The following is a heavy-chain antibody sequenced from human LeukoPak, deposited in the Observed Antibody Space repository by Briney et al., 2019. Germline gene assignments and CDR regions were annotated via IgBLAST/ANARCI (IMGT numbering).Heavy chain of an antibody. J-gene: IGHJ4*02. Sequence: SVKVSSELSVGIYRLHATRCAPQAPGQGLEWMGRIIPIFGTANYAQKFRGSVTITADKSTSTAYMELSSRRSEDAVSYYCARDEGELCYWGQGTLVTVSS. V-gene: IGHV1-69*06. CDR1: VGIYRLHA. CDR2: IIPIFGTA. D-gene: IGHD1-26*01. CDR3: ARDEGELCY.